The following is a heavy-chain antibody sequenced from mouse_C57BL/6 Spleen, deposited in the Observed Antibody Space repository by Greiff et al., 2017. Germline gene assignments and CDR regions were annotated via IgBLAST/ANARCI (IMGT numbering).Heavy chain of an antibody. V-gene: IGHV5-17*01. Sequence: EVQLVESGGGLVKPGGSLKLSCAASGFTFSDYGMHWVRQAPEKGLEWVAYISSGSSTIYYADTVKGRFTISRDNAKNTLFLQMTSLRSEDTAMYYCASTVVVPYAMDYWGQGTSVTVSS. CDR3: ASTVVVPYAMDY. CDR1: GFTFSDYG. D-gene: IGHD1-1*01. CDR2: ISSGSSTI. J-gene: IGHJ4*01.